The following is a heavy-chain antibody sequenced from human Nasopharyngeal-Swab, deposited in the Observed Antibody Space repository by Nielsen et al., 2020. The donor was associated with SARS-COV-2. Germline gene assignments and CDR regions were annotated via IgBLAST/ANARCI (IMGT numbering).Heavy chain of an antibody. CDR1: GYTFTSYG. CDR2: ISAYNGNT. J-gene: IGHJ5*02. V-gene: IGHV1-18*01. Sequence: ASVKVFCKASGYTFTSYGISWVRQAPGQGLEWMGWISAYNGNTNYAQKLQGRVTMTTDTSTSTAYMELRSLRSDDTAVYYCARDWQWLVYNWFDPWGQGTLVTVSS. D-gene: IGHD6-19*01. CDR3: ARDWQWLVYNWFDP.